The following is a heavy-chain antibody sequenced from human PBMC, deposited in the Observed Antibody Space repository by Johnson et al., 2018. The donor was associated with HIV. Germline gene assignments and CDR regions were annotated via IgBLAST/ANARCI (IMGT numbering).Heavy chain of an antibody. CDR1: GFKFDDYA. J-gene: IGHJ3*02. D-gene: IGHD3-16*01. CDR2: ISGSGGGT. CDR3: AKMSRGRQDAFDI. Sequence: EVQLVESGGGWVQPGRSLRLSCTASGFKFDDYAMSWVRQAPGKGLEWVSGISGSGGGTYYADSVKGRFTISRDNSKNTLYLQMNSLRAEDTAVYYCAKMSRGRQDAFDIWGQGAMVSVSA. V-gene: IGHV3-23*04.